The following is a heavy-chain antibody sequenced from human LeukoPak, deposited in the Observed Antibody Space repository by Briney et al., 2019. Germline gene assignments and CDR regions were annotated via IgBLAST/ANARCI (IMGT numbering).Heavy chain of an antibody. Sequence: ASVKVSCKASGYTFTSYYMHWVRQAPGQGLEWMGIINPSGGSTSYAQKFQGRVTMTRDTSTSTVYMELSSPRSEDTAVYYCARDRGVDTAMVTNYYYYMDVWGKGTTVTVSS. J-gene: IGHJ6*03. V-gene: IGHV1-46*01. CDR3: ARDRGVDTAMVTNYYYYMDV. D-gene: IGHD5-18*01. CDR2: INPSGGST. CDR1: GYTFTSYY.